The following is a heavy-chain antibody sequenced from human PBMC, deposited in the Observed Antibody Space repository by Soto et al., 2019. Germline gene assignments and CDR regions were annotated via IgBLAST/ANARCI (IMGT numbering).Heavy chain of an antibody. CDR1: GFTFSSYA. CDR2: ISGSGGST. D-gene: IGHD3-22*01. J-gene: IGHJ4*02. CDR3: AKDAYYDDSSYYYGYFDY. V-gene: IGHV3-23*01. Sequence: GGSLRLSCAASGFTFSSYAMSWVRQAPGKGLEWVSAISGSGGSTYYADSVKGRFTISRDNSKNTLYLQMNSLRAEDTAVYYCAKDAYYDDSSYYYGYFDYWGQGTLVTVSS.